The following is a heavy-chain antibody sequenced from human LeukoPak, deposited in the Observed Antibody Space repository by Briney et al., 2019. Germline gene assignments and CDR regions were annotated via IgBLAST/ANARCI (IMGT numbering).Heavy chain of an antibody. D-gene: IGHD5-18*01. CDR1: GGSITSYY. J-gene: IGHJ4*02. CDR2: FYSTGNT. CDR3: ARASTSMVPKYFDY. V-gene: IGHV4-4*07. Sequence: TPSETLSLTCGVSGGSITSYYWSWIRQPAGKGLEWIGRFYSTGNTNYNPSLKSRVTMSVDTSKNQLSLKMSSVTAADTARYYCARASTSMVPKYFDYWGQGTLVTVSS.